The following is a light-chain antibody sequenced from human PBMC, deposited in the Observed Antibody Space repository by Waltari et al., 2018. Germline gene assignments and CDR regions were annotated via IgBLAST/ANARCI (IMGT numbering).Light chain of an antibody. V-gene: IGLV2-14*03. CDR1: SSDVGGYKF. J-gene: IGLJ1*01. Sequence: QSALTQPASVSGSPGQSITISCTGTSSDVGGYKFVSWYQQHPDKAPKLVIFDVRNRPSGISSRFSGSKSGNTASLTISGLQPEDEADYYGSSFASGDTHVFGTGTKLTVL. CDR3: SSFASGDTHV. CDR2: DVR.